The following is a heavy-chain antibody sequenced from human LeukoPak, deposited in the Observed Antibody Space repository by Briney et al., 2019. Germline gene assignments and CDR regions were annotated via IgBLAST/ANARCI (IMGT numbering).Heavy chain of an antibody. CDR3: ARDRDIVVVVAATGSYFDY. Sequence: TGGSLRLSCAASGFTFSSYSMNWVRQAPGKGLEWVANIKQDGSEKYYVDSVKGRFTISRDNAKNSLYLQMNSLRAEDTAVYYCARDRDIVVVVAATGSYFDYWGQGTLVTVSS. CDR2: IKQDGSEK. V-gene: IGHV3-7*03. J-gene: IGHJ4*02. D-gene: IGHD2-15*01. CDR1: GFTFSSYS.